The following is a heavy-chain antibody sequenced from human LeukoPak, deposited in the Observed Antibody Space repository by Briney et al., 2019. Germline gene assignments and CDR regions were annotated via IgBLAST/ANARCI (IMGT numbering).Heavy chain of an antibody. CDR3: ARDKLSDIWYNAFDI. J-gene: IGHJ3*02. CDR1: GFTFSSYS. CDR2: ISSSSSTI. D-gene: IGHD1-1*01. V-gene: IGHV3-48*02. Sequence: HPGGSLRLSCAASGFTFSSYSMNWVRQAPGKGLEWVSYISSSSSTIYYADSVKGRFTISRDNAKNSLYQQMNSLRDEDTAVYYCARDKLSDIWYNAFDIWGQGTMVIVSS.